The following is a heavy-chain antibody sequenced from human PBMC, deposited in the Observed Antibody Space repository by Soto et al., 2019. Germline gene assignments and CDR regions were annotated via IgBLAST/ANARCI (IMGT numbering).Heavy chain of an antibody. CDR2: IYYSGST. CDR1: GGSISSGGYY. Sequence: PSETLSLTCTVSGGSISSGGYYWSWIRQHPGKGLEWIGYIYYSGSTYYNPSLKSRVTISVDTSKNQFSLKLSSVTAADTAVYYCAGEIAAAGPSFDYWGQGTLVTVSS. J-gene: IGHJ4*02. V-gene: IGHV4-31*03. D-gene: IGHD6-13*01. CDR3: AGEIAAAGPSFDY.